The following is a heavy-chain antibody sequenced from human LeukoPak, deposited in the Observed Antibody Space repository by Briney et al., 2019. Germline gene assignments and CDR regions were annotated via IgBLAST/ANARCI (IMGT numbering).Heavy chain of an antibody. Sequence: GGSLRLSCAASGFTFSSYWMSWVRQAPGKGLEWVANIKQDGSEKYYVDSVKGRFTISRDNYMKTVYLEMNSLRAEDTAVYYCAKDIGVSRFFDYWGQGTLVTVSS. D-gene: IGHD3-10*01. CDR3: AKDIGVSRFFDY. V-gene: IGHV3-7*03. J-gene: IGHJ4*02. CDR2: IKQDGSEK. CDR1: GFTFSSYW.